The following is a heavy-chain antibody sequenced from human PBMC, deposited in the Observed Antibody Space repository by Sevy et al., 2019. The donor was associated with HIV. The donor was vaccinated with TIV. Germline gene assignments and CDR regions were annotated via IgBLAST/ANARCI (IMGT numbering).Heavy chain of an antibody. V-gene: IGHV4-30-4*01. J-gene: IGHJ6*02. CDR1: GGSISSGDYY. Sequence: SETLSLTCTVSGGSISSGDYYWSWIRQPPGKGLVWIGYIYYSGSTYYNPSLKSRVTISVDTSKNQFSLKLSSVTAADTAVYYCARDSKVLYGMDVWGQGTTVTVSS. CDR2: IYYSGST. CDR3: ARDSKVLYGMDV.